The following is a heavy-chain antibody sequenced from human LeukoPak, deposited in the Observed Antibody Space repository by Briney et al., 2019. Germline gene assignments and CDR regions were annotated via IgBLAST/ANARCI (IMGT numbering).Heavy chain of an antibody. J-gene: IGHJ3*02. CDR3: ARQGTTVTMEGAFDI. CDR2: IYPGDSDT. D-gene: IGHD4-11*01. Sequence: GESLKISCKGSGYSFTSYWIGWVRQMPGKGLEWMGIIYPGDSDTRYSPSFQGQVTISADKSISTAYLQWSSLKASDTAMYYCARQGTTVTMEGAFDIWGQGTMVTVSS. V-gene: IGHV5-51*01. CDR1: GYSFTSYW.